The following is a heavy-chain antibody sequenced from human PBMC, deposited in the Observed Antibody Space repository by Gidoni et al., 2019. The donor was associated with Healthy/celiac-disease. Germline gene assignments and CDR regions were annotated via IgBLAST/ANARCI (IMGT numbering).Heavy chain of an antibody. CDR2: IWYDGSNK. CDR1: GFTFSSSG. V-gene: IGHV3-33*01. CDR3: ARGEPGIAAAGTKFFDY. Sequence: QVQLVESGGGVVQPGRSLRLSCAASGFTFSSSGMHWVRQAPGKGLEWVAVIWYDGSNKYYADSVKGRFTISRDNSKNTLYLQMNSLRAEDTAVYYCARGEPGIAAAGTKFFDYWGQGTLVTVSS. J-gene: IGHJ4*02. D-gene: IGHD6-13*01.